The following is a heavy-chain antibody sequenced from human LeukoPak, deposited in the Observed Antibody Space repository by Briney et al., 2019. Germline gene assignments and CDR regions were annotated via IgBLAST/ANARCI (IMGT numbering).Heavy chain of an antibody. CDR2: VKQDGSGE. Sequence: GGSLRLSCAASGFTLTNYWMSWVRQAPGKGLEWVANVKQDGSGEYYVDSVKGRFTISRDSAKNSLYLQMNSLRAEDAAVYYCARGDFDCWGQGTLVTVSS. J-gene: IGHJ4*02. V-gene: IGHV3-7*03. CDR1: GFTLTNYW. CDR3: ARGDFDC.